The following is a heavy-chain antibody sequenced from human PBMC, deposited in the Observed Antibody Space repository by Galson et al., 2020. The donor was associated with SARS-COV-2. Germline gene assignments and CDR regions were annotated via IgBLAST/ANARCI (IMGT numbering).Heavy chain of an antibody. Sequence: GGSLRLSCAASGFTFSSYAMNWVRQAPGKGLEWVSAISGSGGSTFYADSVTGRFTISRDNSKNTLYLQMNSLRAEDTAVYYCAKDKYCSGGSCHYYYFDLWGRGTLVTVSS. J-gene: IGHJ2*01. D-gene: IGHD2-15*01. CDR1: GFTFSSYA. CDR2: ISGSGGST. CDR3: AKDKYCSGGSCHYYYFDL. V-gene: IGHV3-23*01.